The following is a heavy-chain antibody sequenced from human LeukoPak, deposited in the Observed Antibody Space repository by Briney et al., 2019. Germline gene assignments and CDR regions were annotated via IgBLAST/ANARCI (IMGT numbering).Heavy chain of an antibody. V-gene: IGHV3-9*01. CDR1: GFKFDDYA. Sequence: GRSLRLSCAASGFKFDDYAMHWVRQAPGKGLEWVSGISWDRGNIGYADSVKGRFTISRDNAKNSLYLQMNSLRGEDTALYYCAKASARQPFFDYWGQGTLVAVSS. CDR2: ISWDRGNI. CDR3: AKASARQPFFDY. J-gene: IGHJ4*02. D-gene: IGHD6-13*01.